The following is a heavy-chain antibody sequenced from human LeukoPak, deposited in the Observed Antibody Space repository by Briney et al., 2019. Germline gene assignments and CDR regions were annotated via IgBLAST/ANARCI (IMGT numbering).Heavy chain of an antibody. D-gene: IGHD4-23*01. J-gene: IGHJ4*02. CDR3: ARAYGGLFDY. Sequence: PGGSLRLSCAASGFTFGTYVMYWVRQAPGKGLEYISAIDSNGGTTYYAKSVKGRFTISRDNSKNTLFLLMGSLRDEDRAVYYCARAYGGLFDYWGQGTLVSVSS. V-gene: IGHV3-64*01. CDR1: GFTFGTYV. CDR2: IDSNGGTT.